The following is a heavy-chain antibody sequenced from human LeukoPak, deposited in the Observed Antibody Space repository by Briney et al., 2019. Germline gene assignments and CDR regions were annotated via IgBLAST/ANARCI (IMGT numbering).Heavy chain of an antibody. D-gene: IGHD3-3*01. V-gene: IGHV1-2*02. J-gene: IGHJ6*03. CDR2: INPNSGGT. CDR1: GYTFTGYY. Sequence: ASVKVSCKASGYTFTGYYMHWVRQAPGQGLEWMGWINPNSGGTNYAQKFQGRVTMTRDTSISTAYMELSSLRSEDTAVYYCARGLLRFLEWSYYYYMDVWGKGTTVTVSS. CDR3: ARGLLRFLEWSYYYYMDV.